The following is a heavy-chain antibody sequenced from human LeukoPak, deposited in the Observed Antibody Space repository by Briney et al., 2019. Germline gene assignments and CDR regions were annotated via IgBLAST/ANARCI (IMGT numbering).Heavy chain of an antibody. CDR3: ARESRWAVPAAIDWFDP. CDR2: IYTSGST. J-gene: IGHJ5*02. D-gene: IGHD2-2*02. CDR1: GGSISSYY. Sequence: SETLSLTCTVSGGSISSYYWSWIRQPARKGLEWIWRIYTSGSTNYNPSLKSRVTMSVDTSKNQFSLKLSSVPAADTAVYYCARESRWAVPAAIDWFDPWGQGTLVTVSS. V-gene: IGHV4-4*07.